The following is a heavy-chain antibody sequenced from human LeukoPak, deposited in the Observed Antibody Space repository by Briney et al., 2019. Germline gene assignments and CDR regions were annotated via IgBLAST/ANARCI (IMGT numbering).Heavy chain of an antibody. CDR2: ITGSGGNT. V-gene: IGHV3-23*01. J-gene: IGHJ4*02. CDR1: GFTFSSYA. Sequence: PGGSLRLSCAASGFTFSSYAMNWVRQAPGKGLEWVSGITGSGGNTYHADSVKGRFTISRDNSQNTLYLQMHSLRAEDTAVYYCAKSREFSGYDYTYWGQGTLVIVSS. D-gene: IGHD5-12*01. CDR3: AKSREFSGYDYTY.